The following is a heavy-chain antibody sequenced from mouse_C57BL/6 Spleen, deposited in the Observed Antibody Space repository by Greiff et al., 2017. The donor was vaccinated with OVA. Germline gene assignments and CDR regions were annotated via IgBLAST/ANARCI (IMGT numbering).Heavy chain of an antibody. J-gene: IGHJ4*01. CDR3: ARDLRPQAMDY. D-gene: IGHD3-2*02. Sequence: EVQLQQSGPELVKPGASVKISCKASGYTFTDYYMNWVKQSPGKSLEWIGDINPNNGGTSYNQKFKGKATLTVDKSSSTAYMELRSLTSEDSAVYYCARDLRPQAMDYWGQGTSVTVSS. CDR1: GYTFTDYY. CDR2: INPNNGGT. V-gene: IGHV1-26*01.